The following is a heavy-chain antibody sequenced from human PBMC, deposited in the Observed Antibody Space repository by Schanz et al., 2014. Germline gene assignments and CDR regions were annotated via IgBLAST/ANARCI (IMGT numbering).Heavy chain of an antibody. V-gene: IGHV3-74*01. CDR1: GFTFSTYW. CDR2: INSDGTTT. Sequence: EVQLVESGGGLVKPGGSLRLSCAASGFTFSTYWMHWVRQAPGKGLVWVSHINSDGTTTTYADSVKGRFTISRDNAKNSLYLQMNSLRAEDTALYYCARDTAQSCIGPSCFEYFQHWGQGALVTVSA. J-gene: IGHJ1*01. D-gene: IGHD2-2*01. CDR3: ARDTAQSCIGPSCFEYFQH.